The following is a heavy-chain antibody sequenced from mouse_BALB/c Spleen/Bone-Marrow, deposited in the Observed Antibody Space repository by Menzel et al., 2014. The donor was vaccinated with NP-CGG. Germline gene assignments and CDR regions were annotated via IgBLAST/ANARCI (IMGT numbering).Heavy chain of an antibody. J-gene: IGHJ1*01. V-gene: IGHV5-17*02. CDR2: ISSGSSTI. Sequence: EVMLVESGGGLVQPGGSRRLSCAASGFTFSSFGMHWVRRAPEKGLEWVAYISSGSSTIFYVDTVKGRFTISRDNPKNTLFLQMTSLRSEDTAMYYCTRGGNWDDFDVWGAGTTVTVSS. D-gene: IGHD4-1*01. CDR1: GFTFSSFG. CDR3: TRGGNWDDFDV.